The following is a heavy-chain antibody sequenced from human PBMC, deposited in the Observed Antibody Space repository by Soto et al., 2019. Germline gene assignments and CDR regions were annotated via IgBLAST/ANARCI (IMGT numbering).Heavy chain of an antibody. D-gene: IGHD3-3*01. V-gene: IGHV5-10-1*01. Sequence: HGESLKISCKGSGYSFTSYWISWVRQMPGKGLEWMGRIDPSDSYTNYSPSFQGHVTISADKSISTAYLQWSSLKASDTAMYYCARRKESGYYTPGYYYYSMDVWGQGTTVTVSS. CDR2: IDPSDSYT. CDR3: ARRKESGYYTPGYYYYSMDV. CDR1: GYSFTSYW. J-gene: IGHJ6*02.